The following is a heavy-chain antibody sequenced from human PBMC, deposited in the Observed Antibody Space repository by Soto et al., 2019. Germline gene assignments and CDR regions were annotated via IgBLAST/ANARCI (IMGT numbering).Heavy chain of an antibody. V-gene: IGHV1-2*02. Sequence: QVQLVQSGAEVKKPGASVKVSCKASGYTFTGYYMHWVRQAPGQGLEWMGWINPNSGGTNYVQKFQGRVTMTRDTSISTAYMELSRLRSDDTAVYYCARKLGYSSSWYFFDYWGQGTLVTVSS. CDR1: GYTFTGYY. CDR3: ARKLGYSSSWYFFDY. CDR2: INPNSGGT. D-gene: IGHD6-13*01. J-gene: IGHJ4*02.